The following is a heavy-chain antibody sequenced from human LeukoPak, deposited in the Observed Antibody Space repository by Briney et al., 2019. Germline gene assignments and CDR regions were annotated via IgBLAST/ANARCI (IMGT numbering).Heavy chain of an antibody. J-gene: IGHJ2*01. CDR3: ARNPGDYGSLYFDL. D-gene: IGHD4-17*01. CDR1: GASISSRPYY. CDR2: ISNSGST. Sequence: PSETLSLTCTVSGASISSRPYYWGWIRQPPGEGLEWIVCISNSGSTYYSPSLKSRDTISVDTSKNQFSLKLSSVTAADTAVYYCARNPGDYGSLYFDLWGRGTLVTVSS. V-gene: IGHV4-39*01.